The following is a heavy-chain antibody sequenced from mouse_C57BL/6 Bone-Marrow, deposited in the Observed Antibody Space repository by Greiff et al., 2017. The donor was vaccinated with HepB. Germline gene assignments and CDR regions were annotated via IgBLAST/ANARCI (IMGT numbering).Heavy chain of an antibody. CDR1: GFNIKDDY. CDR3: ARGAY. V-gene: IGHV1-80*01. J-gene: IGHJ3*01. Sequence: VQLQQSGAELVRPGASVKLSCTASGFNIKDDYMHWVKQRPEQGLEWIGQIYPGDGDTNYNGKFKGKATLTADKSSSTAYMQLSSLTSEDSAVYFCARGAYWGQGTLVTVSA. CDR2: IYPGDGDT.